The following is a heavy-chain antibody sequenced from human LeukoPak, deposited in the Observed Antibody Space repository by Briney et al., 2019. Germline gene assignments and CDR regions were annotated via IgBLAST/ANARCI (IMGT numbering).Heavy chain of an antibody. V-gene: IGHV3-23*01. CDR3: AKVLGVRYYYDSSGQFDY. CDR2: ISGSGGST. J-gene: IGHJ4*02. D-gene: IGHD3-22*01. CDR1: GFTFSSYA. Sequence: GGSLRLSCEASGFTFSSYAMSWVRQAPGKGLEWVSAISGSGGSTYYADSVKGRFTISRDNSKNTLYLQMNSLRAEDTAVYYCAKVLGVRYYYDSSGQFDYWGQGTLVTVSS.